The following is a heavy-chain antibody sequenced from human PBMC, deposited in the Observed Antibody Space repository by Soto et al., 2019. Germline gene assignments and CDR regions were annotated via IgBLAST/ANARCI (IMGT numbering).Heavy chain of an antibody. Sequence: QLQLQESGPGLVKHSETLSLTCTVSGGSISSSSYYWGWIRQPPGKGLEWIGSIYYSGSTYYNPSLKSRVTISVDTSKNQFSLKLSSVTAADTAVYYCARVLAGVSSSCFDPWGQGTLVTVSS. J-gene: IGHJ5*02. CDR2: IYYSGST. CDR1: GGSISSSSYY. D-gene: IGHD6-13*01. CDR3: ARVLAGVSSSCFDP. V-gene: IGHV4-39*01.